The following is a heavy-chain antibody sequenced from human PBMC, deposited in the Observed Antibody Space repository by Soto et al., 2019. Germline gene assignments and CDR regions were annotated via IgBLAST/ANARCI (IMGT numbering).Heavy chain of an antibody. Sequence: QMQLVQSGAEVRKPGASVKVSCKASGYTFTNYYINWVRQVPGQGLEWMGVINPDIGVTNYAQKFQGRVTMTRDTSTSTVSMELSSLRSEDTAVYYCARALGTVVVLTPDTSDIWGQGTVVTVSS. V-gene: IGHV1-46*03. CDR1: GYTFTNYY. CDR3: ARALGTVVVLTPDTSDI. J-gene: IGHJ3*02. D-gene: IGHD2-21*01. CDR2: INPDIGVT.